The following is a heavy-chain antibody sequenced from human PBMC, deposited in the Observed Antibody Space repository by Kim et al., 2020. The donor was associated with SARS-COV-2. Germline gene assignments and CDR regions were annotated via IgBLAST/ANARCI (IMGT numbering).Heavy chain of an antibody. CDR2: ITSNGGST. J-gene: IGHJ4*02. D-gene: IGHD3-10*01. V-gene: IGHV3-64D*06. CDR3: VKDLNGSGSH. Sequence: GGSLRLSCSASGFTFSSYAMHWVRQAPGKGLDYVSAITSNGGSTYNADSVKGRYTISRDHSKNTPYLQMSILRSEDTAVYYCVKDLNGSGSHWGQGTLVTVSS. CDR1: GFTFSSYA.